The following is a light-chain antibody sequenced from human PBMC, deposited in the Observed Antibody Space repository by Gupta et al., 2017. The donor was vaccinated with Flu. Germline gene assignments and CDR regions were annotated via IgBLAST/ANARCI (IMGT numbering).Light chain of an antibody. CDR3: QKYSSSPRT. J-gene: IGKJ1*01. Sequence: DIQMTQSPSHLAASVGDRVTITCQARHGISNYLAWYQQKPGKVPKLLIYAASSLQSGVPSRFSGSGSGTDFTLTISSLQPEDVATYYCQKYSSSPRTFGQGTKVEIK. CDR1: HGISNY. CDR2: AAS. V-gene: IGKV1-27*01.